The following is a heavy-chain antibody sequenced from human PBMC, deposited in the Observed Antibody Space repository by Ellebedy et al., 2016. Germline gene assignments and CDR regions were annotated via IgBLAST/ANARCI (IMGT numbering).Heavy chain of an antibody. CDR2: VRSKTDGGTI. Sequence: GESLKISCAASGFTFSNVWMNWVRQAPRKGLEWVGRVRSKTDGGTIDYAAPVKGRFTVSRDDSKNTVYLQTSSLKTEDTAVYYCTTGVDFDSWGQGTLVTVSS. CDR3: TTGVDFDS. CDR1: GFTFSNVW. J-gene: IGHJ4*02. V-gene: IGHV3-15*01.